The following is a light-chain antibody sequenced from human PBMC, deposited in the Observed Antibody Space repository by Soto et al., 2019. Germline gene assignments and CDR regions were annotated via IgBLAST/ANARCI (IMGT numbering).Light chain of an antibody. Sequence: DIQMTQSPSSLSASVGDRFTITCRASQSISSYLNWYQQKPGKAPKLLIYAASSLQSGVPSRFSGSGSGTDFTLTISSLQPEDFATYYCQQSYSTPGLTFGGGTKV. CDR3: QQSYSTPGLT. CDR1: QSISSY. J-gene: IGKJ4*01. V-gene: IGKV1-39*01. CDR2: AAS.